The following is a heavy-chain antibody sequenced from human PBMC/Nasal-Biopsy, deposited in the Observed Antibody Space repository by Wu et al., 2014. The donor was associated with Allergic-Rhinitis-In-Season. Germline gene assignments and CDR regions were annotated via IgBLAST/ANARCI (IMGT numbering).Heavy chain of an antibody. V-gene: IGHV4-39*01. CDR3: ARGKNDYVWGINRPYYFDS. CDR2: IYYTGDD. D-gene: IGHD3-16*02. J-gene: IGHJ4*02. Sequence: WIGSIYYTGDDYYNPSLKSRVSMSVDTSKNQFSLKLTSVTAADTAVYYCARGKNDYVWGINRPYYFDSWGQGTLVTVSS.